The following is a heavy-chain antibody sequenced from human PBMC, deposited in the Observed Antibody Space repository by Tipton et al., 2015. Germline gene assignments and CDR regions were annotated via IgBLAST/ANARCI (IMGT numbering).Heavy chain of an antibody. Sequence: LRLSCTVSGGSIRSSSYYWGWIRQAPGKGLEWIGFVYPGGGTYYNPSLKSRVTILVDTTQNQVSLRLTSVTAADTAVYYCASGCINFSCYYWFDPWGPGTLVTVSS. CDR1: GGSIRSSSYY. CDR2: VYPGGGT. CDR3: ASGCINFSCYYWFDP. J-gene: IGHJ5*02. D-gene: IGHD2-21*01. V-gene: IGHV4-39*07.